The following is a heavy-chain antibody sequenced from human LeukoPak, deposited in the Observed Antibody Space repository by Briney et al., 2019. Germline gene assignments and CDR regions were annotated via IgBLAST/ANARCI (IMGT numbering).Heavy chain of an antibody. CDR3: ARTYYYVSSGSITFDY. J-gene: IGHJ4*02. CDR2: IYPGDSDT. V-gene: IGHV5-51*01. D-gene: IGHD3-22*01. CDR1: GYSFTTYW. Sequence: GESLKISCKGSGYSFTTYWIGWVRQMPGKGLEWMGIIYPGDSDTKYSPSFQGQVTISADKSNSTAYLQWRSLKASDTAMYYCARTYYYVSSGSITFDYWGQGTLVTVSS.